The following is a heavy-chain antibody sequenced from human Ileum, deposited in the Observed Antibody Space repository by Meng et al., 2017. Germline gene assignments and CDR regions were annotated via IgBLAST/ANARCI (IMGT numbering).Heavy chain of an antibody. CDR2: MSFDGSKI. D-gene: IGHD3-22*01. CDR1: GFTFSCYG. V-gene: IGHV3-30*03. CDR3: AFGVCGSNCYYLES. Sequence: QVQLVESGGGVVQPGGSLRRSCAASGFTFSCYGMHWFRRASGKGLEWVALMSFDGSKIFYGDSVKGRFTISRDNSKNTLYLQMNSLRAEDTAVYYCAFGVCGSNCYYLESWGQRTLVTVSS. J-gene: IGHJ4*02.